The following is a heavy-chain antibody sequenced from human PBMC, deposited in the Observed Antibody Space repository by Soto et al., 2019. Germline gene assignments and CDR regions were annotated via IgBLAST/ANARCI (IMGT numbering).Heavy chain of an antibody. J-gene: IGHJ5*02. CDR3: SHWGFP. V-gene: IGHV3-66*01. CDR2: FYGGGAT. CDR1: GFSVTNND. D-gene: IGHD7-27*01. Sequence: SGGSLRLSCTAASGFSVTNNDMSWVRQAPGKGLEWVSIFYGGGATYYTDSVKGRFTVSRDSSKNTLFLQMNSLRVEDTAVYYCSHWGFPWGRGTLVTVSS.